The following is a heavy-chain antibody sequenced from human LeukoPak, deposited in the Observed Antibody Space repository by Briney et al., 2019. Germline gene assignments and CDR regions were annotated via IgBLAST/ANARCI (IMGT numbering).Heavy chain of an antibody. CDR1: GFTFSGYW. D-gene: IGHD2-2*01. CDR3: AKDFYIVVVPAGGYFDY. V-gene: IGHV3-7*03. Sequence: GGSLRLSCAASGFTFSGYWMMWSRQTPGKGLEWVANIRQDGSVKQYVDSVKGRLTISRDNSKNTLYLQMNSLRAEDTAVYYCAKDFYIVVVPAGGYFDYWGQGTLVTVSS. J-gene: IGHJ4*02. CDR2: IRQDGSVK.